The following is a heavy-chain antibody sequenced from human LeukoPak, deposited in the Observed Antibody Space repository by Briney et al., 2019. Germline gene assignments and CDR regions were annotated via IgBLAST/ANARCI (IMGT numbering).Heavy chain of an antibody. CDR3: ARGSVTRAYYYYGMDV. CDR2: ISSSSSYI. J-gene: IGHJ6*02. V-gene: IGHV3-21*01. CDR1: GFTFSSYS. Sequence: PGGSLRLSCAASGFTFSSYSMNWVRQAPGKGLEWVSSISSSSSYIYYADSVKGRFTISRDNAKNSLYLQMNSLRAEDTAVCYCARGSVTRAYYYYGMDVWGQGTTVTVSS. D-gene: IGHD1-14*01.